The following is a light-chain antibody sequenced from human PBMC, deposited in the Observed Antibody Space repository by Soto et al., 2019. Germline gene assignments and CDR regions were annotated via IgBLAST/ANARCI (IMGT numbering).Light chain of an antibody. CDR1: TSDVVGYNY. V-gene: IGLV2-14*03. J-gene: IGLJ1*01. Sequence: QSVVTPPAPLSGAPGQAIPLSCTGTTSDVVGYNYVSWYQHHPGKAPKLMIFDVSNRPSGVSNRFSGSKSGNTASLTISGLQPEDEADYYCSSYTTSNTRQIVFGTGTKVTVL. CDR2: DVS. CDR3: SSYTTSNTRQIV.